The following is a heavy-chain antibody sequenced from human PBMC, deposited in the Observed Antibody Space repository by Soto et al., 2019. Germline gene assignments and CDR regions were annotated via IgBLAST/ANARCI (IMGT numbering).Heavy chain of an antibody. CDR1: GFTFDDYA. CDR3: AKVINGGSFDY. CDR2: ISWNSGSI. Sequence: EVQLVESGGGLVQPGRSLRLSCAASGFTFDDYAMHWVRQAPGKGLEWVSGISWNSGSIGYADSVKGRFTISRDNAKNSLYLQMNSLRAEVTALYYCAKVINGGSFDYWCQGTLVTVSS. D-gene: IGHD2-15*01. V-gene: IGHV3-9*01. J-gene: IGHJ4*02.